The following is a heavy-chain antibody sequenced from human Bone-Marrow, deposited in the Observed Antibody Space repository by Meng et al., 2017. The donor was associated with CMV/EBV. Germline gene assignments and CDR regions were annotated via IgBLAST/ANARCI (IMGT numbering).Heavy chain of an antibody. D-gene: IGHD2-15*01. CDR3: AGSGGS. CDR2: IKQDGSEK. J-gene: IGHJ4*02. Sequence: GGSLRLSCAASGFTFSSYWMSWVRQAPGKGLEWVANIKQDGSEKYYVDSVKGRFTIFRDNAKNSLYPQMNSLRTEDTAVDYCAGSGGSWGQGTLVTVSS. CDR1: GFTFSSYW. V-gene: IGHV3-7*01.